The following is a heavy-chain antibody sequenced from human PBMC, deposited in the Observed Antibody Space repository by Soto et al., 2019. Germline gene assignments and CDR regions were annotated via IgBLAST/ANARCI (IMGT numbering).Heavy chain of an antibody. J-gene: IGHJ4*02. D-gene: IGHD2-8*02. CDR1: GGSISSGGYY. CDR3: ARDKITGLFDY. Sequence: SETLSLTCTVSGGSISSGGYYWSWIRQSPGKGLEWIGCIYYSGTTYYNPSLKSRVTISVDTSKNQFSLKLTSVTAADTAVYYCARDKITGLFDYWGQGTLVTVSS. CDR2: IYYSGTT. V-gene: IGHV4-39*07.